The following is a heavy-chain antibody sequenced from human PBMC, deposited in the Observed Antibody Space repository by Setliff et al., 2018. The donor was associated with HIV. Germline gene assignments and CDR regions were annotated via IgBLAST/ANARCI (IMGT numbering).Heavy chain of an antibody. Sequence: LSLTCTVSGVSISNYYWSWIRQPPGKGLEWIGYMYYSGDTNYNPSLKSRVTISVDTSKNQFSLKLSSVTAADTAVYYCARERLWFGELTPTIDMDVWGQGTTVTVSS. J-gene: IGHJ6*02. CDR3: ARERLWFGELTPTIDMDV. CDR2: MYYSGDT. V-gene: IGHV4-59*12. CDR1: GVSISNYY. D-gene: IGHD3-10*01.